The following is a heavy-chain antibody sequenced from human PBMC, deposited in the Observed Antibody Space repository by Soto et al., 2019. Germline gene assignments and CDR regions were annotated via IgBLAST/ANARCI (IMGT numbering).Heavy chain of an antibody. CDR3: ARESVDGYSYGSSFDY. CDR1: GFTFSSYE. J-gene: IGHJ4*02. V-gene: IGHV3-48*03. CDR2: ISSSGSTI. Sequence: EVQLVESGGGLVQPGGSLRLSCAASGFTFSSYEMNWVRQAPGKGLEWVSYISSSGSTIYYADSVKGRFTISRDNAKNSLYLQMNSLRAEDTAVYYCARESVDGYSYGSSFDYWGQGTLVTVSS. D-gene: IGHD5-18*01.